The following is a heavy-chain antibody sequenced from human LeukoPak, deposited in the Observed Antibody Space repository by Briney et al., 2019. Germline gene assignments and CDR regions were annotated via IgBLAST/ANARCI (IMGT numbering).Heavy chain of an antibody. CDR1: WFTGSSNY. CDR3: ASKTVAAFSDAFDI. Sequence: GGALGPSLAAPWFTGSSNYQSRVPQAPGEGAEGGPVIYSGGSTYYADSVKGRFTISRDNSKNTLYLQMNSLRAEDTAVYYCASKTVAAFSDAFDIWGQGTMVTVSS. CDR2: IYSGGST. V-gene: IGHV3-53*01. D-gene: IGHD6-19*01. J-gene: IGHJ3*02.